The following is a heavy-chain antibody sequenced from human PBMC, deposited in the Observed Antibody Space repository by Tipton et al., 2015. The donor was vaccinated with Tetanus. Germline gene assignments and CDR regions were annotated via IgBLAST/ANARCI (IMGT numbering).Heavy chain of an antibody. CDR3: ARRRSKPNFFFWFDP. J-gene: IGHJ5*02. CDR2: IHPGDSDT. D-gene: IGHD3-3*01. V-gene: IGHV5-51*01. CDR1: GYSFSSYY. Sequence: QLVQSGAEVKKPGESLKISCEASGYSFSSYYIAWVRQMTGGGLEWRGFIHPGDSDTSYSPSFQGRVPISADPAINTAYLQWTSLTDSDTSFYYWARRRSKPNFFFWFDPWGQGSPVIVS.